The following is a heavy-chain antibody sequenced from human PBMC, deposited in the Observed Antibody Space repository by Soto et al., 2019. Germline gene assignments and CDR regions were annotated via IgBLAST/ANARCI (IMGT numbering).Heavy chain of an antibody. J-gene: IGHJ5*02. Sequence: QATVKEAGPVLVKPTEPLTLTCSVSGFSLSNAGLGVSWIRQPPGKALEWLAHVFSNDEKSYSTSLKSRLTICTGTSKRQVVLTMTNMDPVDTATYYCASAYSTSWYWFDPWGQGTLVTVSS. CDR3: ASAYSTSWYWFDP. CDR2: VFSNDEK. CDR1: GFSLSNAGLG. D-gene: IGHD6-13*01. V-gene: IGHV2-26*01.